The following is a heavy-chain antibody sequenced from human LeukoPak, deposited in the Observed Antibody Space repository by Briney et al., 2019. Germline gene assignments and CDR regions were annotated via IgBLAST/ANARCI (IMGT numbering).Heavy chain of an antibody. V-gene: IGHV3-7*01. Sequence: GGSLRLSCAASGFTFSSYWMSWVRQAPGKGLEWVVNIKQDGSEKYYVDSGKGRFTISRDNAKNSLYLQMNSLRAEDTAVYYCARVEDYDILTGFDYWGQGTLVTVSS. CDR3: ARVEDYDILTGFDY. J-gene: IGHJ4*02. CDR2: IKQDGSEK. D-gene: IGHD3-9*01. CDR1: GFTFSSYW.